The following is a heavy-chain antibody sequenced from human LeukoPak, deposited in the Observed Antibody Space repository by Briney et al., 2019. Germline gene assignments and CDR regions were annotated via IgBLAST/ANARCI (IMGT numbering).Heavy chain of an antibody. CDR2: ISYDGSNK. Sequence: PGRSLRLSCAASGFTFSSYGMHWVRQAPGKGLEWVAVISYDGSNKYYADSVKGRFTISRDNSKNTLYLQMNSLRAEDTAVYYCARDWVGAAQYYYMDVWGKGTTVTVSS. J-gene: IGHJ6*03. CDR1: GFTFSSYG. CDR3: ARDWVGAAQYYYMDV. V-gene: IGHV3-30*03. D-gene: IGHD1-26*01.